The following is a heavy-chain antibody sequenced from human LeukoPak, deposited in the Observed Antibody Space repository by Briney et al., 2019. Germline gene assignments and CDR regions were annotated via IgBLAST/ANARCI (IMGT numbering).Heavy chain of an antibody. V-gene: IGHV3-30*18. CDR3: AKRWDSSGY. CDR1: GFTFSSYG. Sequence: GGSLRLSCAASGFTFSSYGMHWVRQAPGKGLEWVAVISYDGSNKYYADSVKGRFTISRDNSKNTLYLQMNSLRAEDTAVYYCAKRWDSSGYWGQGTLVTVSS. J-gene: IGHJ4*02. CDR2: ISYDGSNK. D-gene: IGHD6-6*01.